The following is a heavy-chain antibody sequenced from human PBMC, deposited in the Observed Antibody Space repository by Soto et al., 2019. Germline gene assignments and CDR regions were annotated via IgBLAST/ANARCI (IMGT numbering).Heavy chain of an antibody. CDR2: IVRDGGQK. CDR1: GFTFSRYG. D-gene: IGHD2-21*02. Sequence: QVHLVESGGGVVQPGRPLRLSCAASGFTFSRYGMHWVRQAPGKRLEWVGVIVRDGGQKQYADSVRGRFTISRDNSKNPLSLEMNSVIVEDTAVYYCARADDFEDNGLDHWGQGNLVTVSS. V-gene: IGHV3-33*01. J-gene: IGHJ5*02. CDR3: ARADDFEDNGLDH.